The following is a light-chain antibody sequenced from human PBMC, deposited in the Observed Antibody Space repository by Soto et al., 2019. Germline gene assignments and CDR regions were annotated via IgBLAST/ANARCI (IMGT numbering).Light chain of an antibody. V-gene: IGKV3-20*01. CDR2: VAS. Sequence: EIVLTQSPGTLSLSPGERATLSCRASQSVSNRYLAWYQQKPGQPPRLLIYVASSRATGIPDRFSGSGSGTDFTLTISRLEPEDFAVYYCHQYGSSPLTFGPGTKVDIK. CDR1: QSVSNRY. J-gene: IGKJ3*01. CDR3: HQYGSSPLT.